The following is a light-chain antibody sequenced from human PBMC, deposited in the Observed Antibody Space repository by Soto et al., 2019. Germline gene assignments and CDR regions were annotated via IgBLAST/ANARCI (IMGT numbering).Light chain of an antibody. CDR2: NVN. Sequence: QSALTQVASVSGSPGQSITISCTGTSGDVGGYDYVSWYQQHPGKAPKLMIYNVNYRPSGVSNRFSGSKSGNTASLTISGLQAEAEASYYCTSYTNTNTGVFGGGTKLTVL. V-gene: IGLV2-14*03. J-gene: IGLJ3*02. CDR3: TSYTNTNTGV. CDR1: SGDVGGYDY.